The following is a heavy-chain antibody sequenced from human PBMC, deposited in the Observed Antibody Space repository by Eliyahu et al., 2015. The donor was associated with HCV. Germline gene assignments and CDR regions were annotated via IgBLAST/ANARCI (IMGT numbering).Heavy chain of an antibody. CDR3: ARDYYYDSSGDSPHFDY. Sequence: QVQLVQSGAEVKKPGSSVKVSCKASGGTFSSYAISWVRQAPGQGLEWMGGIIPIFGTANYAQKFQGRVTITADESTSTAYMELSSLRSEDTAVYYCARDYYYDSSGDSPHFDYWGQGTLVTVSS. CDR1: GGTFSSYA. V-gene: IGHV1-69*01. J-gene: IGHJ4*02. CDR2: IIPIFGTA. D-gene: IGHD3-22*01.